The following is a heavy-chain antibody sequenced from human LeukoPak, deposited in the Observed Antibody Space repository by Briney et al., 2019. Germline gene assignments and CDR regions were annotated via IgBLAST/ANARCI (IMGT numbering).Heavy chain of an antibody. CDR2: ISSGGTTI. CDR1: GFTFSDYY. D-gene: IGHD3-3*01. J-gene: IGHJ6*02. CDR3: ARSDFWSGYSTGMDV. V-gene: IGHV3-11*01. Sequence: GGSLRLSCAASGFTFSDYYMSWIRQAPGKGLEWVSYISSGGTTIYYAGSVKGRFTISRDNAKNSLYLQMNSLRGEDTAVYYCARSDFWSGYSTGMDVWGQGTTVTVSS.